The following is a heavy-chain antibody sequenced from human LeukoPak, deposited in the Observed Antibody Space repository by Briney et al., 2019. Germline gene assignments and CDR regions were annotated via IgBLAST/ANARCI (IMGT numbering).Heavy chain of an antibody. V-gene: IGHV1-2*02. Sequence: ASVKVSCKASGYTFIGYYLHWVRQSRGQGLEWMGWINPHHGDTNYAQRFQARVTMTRDTSITTAYMELNKLKSDDTAVYYCATVRDIVVGGGPYYFDYWGQGTPGTVSS. D-gene: IGHD2-15*01. J-gene: IGHJ4*02. CDR2: INPHHGDT. CDR3: ATVRDIVVGGGPYYFDY. CDR1: GYTFIGYY.